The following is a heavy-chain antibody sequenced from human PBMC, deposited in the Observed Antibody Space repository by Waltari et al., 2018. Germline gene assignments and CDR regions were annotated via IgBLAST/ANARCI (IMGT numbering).Heavy chain of an antibody. Sequence: QVQLQQWGAGLLKPSETLSLTCAVYGGSFSGYYWSWIRQPPGKGLEWIGEINHSGSTNYNPSLKSRVTISVDTSKNQFSLKLSSVTAADTAVYYCASRDNYWSGYFVYWGQGTLVTVSS. CDR3: ASRDNYWSGYFVY. V-gene: IGHV4-34*01. CDR1: GGSFSGYY. D-gene: IGHD3-3*01. CDR2: INHSGST. J-gene: IGHJ4*02.